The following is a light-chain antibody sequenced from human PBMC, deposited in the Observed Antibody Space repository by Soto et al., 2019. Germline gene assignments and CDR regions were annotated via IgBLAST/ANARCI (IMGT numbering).Light chain of an antibody. J-gene: IGKJ1*01. CDR2: RAS. CDR3: QHYNPYSDT. CDR1: QNIAAR. Sequence: DSQMTQSPSTLSASVGDRVTITCRASQNIAARLAWYQQKPGKAPKLLIYRASYLETGVPSRFSGSGSGTEFTLTISSLQTDDFATYYCQHYNPYSDTFVQGTKVESK. V-gene: IGKV1-5*03.